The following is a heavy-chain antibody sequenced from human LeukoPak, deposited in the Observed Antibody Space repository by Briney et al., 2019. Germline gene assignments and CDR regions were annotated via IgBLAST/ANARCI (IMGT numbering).Heavy chain of an antibody. D-gene: IGHD6-6*01. V-gene: IGHV4-31*03. Sequence: SETLSLTCTVSGGSISSSYYYWSWIRQHPGKGLEWIGYIYYSGSTYYSPSLKSRVTIPVDTSKNQFSLKLSSVTAADTAVYYCARDRWGDSSSIDYWGQGTLVTVSS. J-gene: IGHJ4*02. CDR2: IYYSGST. CDR1: GGSISSSYYY. CDR3: ARDRWGDSSSIDY.